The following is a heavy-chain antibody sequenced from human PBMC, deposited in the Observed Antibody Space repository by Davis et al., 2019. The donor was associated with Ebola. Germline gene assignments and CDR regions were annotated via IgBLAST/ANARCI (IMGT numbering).Heavy chain of an antibody. Sequence: MPSETLSLTCAVYGGSFSGYYWSWIRQPPGKGLEWIGEINHSGSTNYNPSLKSRVTISVDTSKNQFSLKLSSVTAADTAVYYCARLQQLVPYYYGTDVWGQGTTVTVSS. CDR2: INHSGST. V-gene: IGHV4-34*01. D-gene: IGHD6-13*01. CDR3: ARLQQLVPYYYGTDV. J-gene: IGHJ6*02. CDR1: GGSFSGYY.